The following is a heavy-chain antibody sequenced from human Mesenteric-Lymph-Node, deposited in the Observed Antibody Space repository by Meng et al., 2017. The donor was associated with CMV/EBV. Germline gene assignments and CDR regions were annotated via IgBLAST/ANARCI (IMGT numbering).Heavy chain of an antibody. CDR1: GGSISSSSYY. CDR3: ARVAARLNWFDP. D-gene: IGHD6-6*01. V-gene: IGHV4-39*07. J-gene: IGHJ5*02. CDR2: IYYSGST. Sequence: GSLRLSCTVSGGSISSSSYYWGWIRQPPGKGLEWIGSIYYSGSTYYNPSLKSRVTISVDTSKNQFSLKLSSVTAADTAVYYCARVAARLNWFDPWGQGTLVTVSS.